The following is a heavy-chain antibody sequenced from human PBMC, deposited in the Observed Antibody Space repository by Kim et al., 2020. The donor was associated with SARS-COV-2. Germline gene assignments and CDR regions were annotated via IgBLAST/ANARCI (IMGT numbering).Heavy chain of an antibody. CDR2: IYTSGST. J-gene: IGHJ4*02. V-gene: IGHV4-61*02. D-gene: IGHD3-10*01. CDR3: ARDGSGSYYMSPYYFDY. CDR1: GGSISSGSYY. Sequence: SETLSLTCTVSGGSISSGSYYWSWIRQPAGKGLEWIGRIYTSGSTNYNPSLKSRVTISVDTSKNQFSLKLSSVTAADTAVYYCARDGSGSYYMSPYYFDYWGQGTLVTVSS.